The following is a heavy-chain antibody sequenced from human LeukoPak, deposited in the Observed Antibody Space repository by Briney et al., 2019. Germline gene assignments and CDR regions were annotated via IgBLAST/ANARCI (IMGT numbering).Heavy chain of an antibody. D-gene: IGHD4-17*01. CDR2: ISYDGSNK. V-gene: IGHV3-30-3*01. J-gene: IGHJ4*02. CDR1: GFTVSSNY. Sequence: GGSLRLSCAASGFTVSSNYMSWVRQAPGKGLEWVAVISYDGSNKYYADSVKGRFTISRDNSKNTLYLQMNSLRAEDTAVYYCARDQMLHDYGDYGIDYWGQGTLVTVSS. CDR3: ARDQMLHDYGDYGIDY.